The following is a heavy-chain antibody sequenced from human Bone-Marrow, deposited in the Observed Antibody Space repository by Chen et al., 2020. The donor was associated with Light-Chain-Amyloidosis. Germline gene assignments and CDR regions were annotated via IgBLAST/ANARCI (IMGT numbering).Heavy chain of an antibody. V-gene: IGHV1-46*01. CDR2: INPSGGST. Sequence: QVQLVQSGAEVKKPGASVKVSCKASGYTFTSYYMHWVRQAPGQGLEWMGIINPSGGSTSYAQKFQGRVTMTRDTSTSTVYMELSSLRSEDTAVYYCARELAGITIFGVVTAPDYWGQGTLVTCLL. CDR1: GYTFTSYY. D-gene: IGHD3-3*01. J-gene: IGHJ4*02. CDR3: ARELAGITIFGVVTAPDY.